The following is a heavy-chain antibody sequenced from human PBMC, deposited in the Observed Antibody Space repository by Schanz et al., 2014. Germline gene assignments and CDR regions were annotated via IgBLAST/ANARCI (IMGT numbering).Heavy chain of an antibody. D-gene: IGHD6-13*01. V-gene: IGHV1-2*04. J-gene: IGHJ4*02. Sequence: QVQLVQSGAEVKKPGASVRVSCKVSGYAFTTYGISWVRQAPGQGPEFMGWINPNSGTTNYAQKFQGWVTMTRDTSISTAYMELRSLRSDDTAVYYCARDGVDAAAGGNYWGQGTLVTVSS. CDR1: GYAFTTYG. CDR3: ARDGVDAAAGGNY. CDR2: INPNSGTT.